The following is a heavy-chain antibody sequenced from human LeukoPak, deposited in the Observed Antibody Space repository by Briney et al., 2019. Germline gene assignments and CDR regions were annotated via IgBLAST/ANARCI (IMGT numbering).Heavy chain of an antibody. V-gene: IGHV4-61*09. CDR3: ARDGYINDAFDI. CDR2: IYTSGTT. J-gene: IGHJ3*02. Sequence: SETLSLTCDVSGDSISSGSYYWTWIRQPAGEGLEWIGHIYTSGTTKYNPSLQSRVTISLDTSKNQFSLDLSSITAADTAVYYCARDGYINDAFDIWGQGTMVIVSS. CDR1: GDSISSGSYY. D-gene: IGHD5-24*01.